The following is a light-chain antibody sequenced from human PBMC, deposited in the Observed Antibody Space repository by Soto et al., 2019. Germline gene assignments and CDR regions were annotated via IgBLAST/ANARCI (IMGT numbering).Light chain of an antibody. CDR3: CSYTSSNTAV. CDR2: DVS. Sequence: QSALTQPASVSGSPGQSITISCTGTSSDVGGYNSVSWYQQHPGNAPRLIIYDVSNRPSGVSNRFSASNSGNTASLTISGLQAEDEGDYYCCSYTSSNTAVFGGGTKLTVL. CDR1: SSDVGGYNS. V-gene: IGLV2-14*01. J-gene: IGLJ2*01.